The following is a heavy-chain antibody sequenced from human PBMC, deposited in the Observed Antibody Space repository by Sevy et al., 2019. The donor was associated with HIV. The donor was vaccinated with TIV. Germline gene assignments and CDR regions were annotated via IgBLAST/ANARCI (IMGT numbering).Heavy chain of an antibody. CDR1: GFTFSSYG. Sequence: GGSLRLSCAASGFTFSSYGMHWVRQAPGKGLEWVAVIWYDGSNKYYADSVKGRFTISRDNSKNTLYLQMNSLRAEETAVYYCARDLPDSYYDSSGYTFDYWGQGTLVTVSS. J-gene: IGHJ4*02. D-gene: IGHD3-22*01. CDR3: ARDLPDSYYDSSGYTFDY. V-gene: IGHV3-33*01. CDR2: IWYDGSNK.